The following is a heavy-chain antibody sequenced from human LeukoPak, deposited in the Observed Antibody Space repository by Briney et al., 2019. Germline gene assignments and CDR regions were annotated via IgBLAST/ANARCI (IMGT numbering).Heavy chain of an antibody. V-gene: IGHV3-11*04. CDR2: ISSSGSTM. Sequence: PGGSLRLSCAASGFTLSNYYMSWIRQAPGKGLEWVSYISSSGSTMYYADSVKGRFTISRDNAKNSLYLQMNSLRAEDTAVYYCAREAISGYSDWGQGTLVTVSS. CDR3: AREAISGYSD. CDR1: GFTLSNYY. D-gene: IGHD3-22*01. J-gene: IGHJ4*02.